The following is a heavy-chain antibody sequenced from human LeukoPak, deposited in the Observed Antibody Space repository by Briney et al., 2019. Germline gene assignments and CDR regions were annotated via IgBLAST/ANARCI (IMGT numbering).Heavy chain of an antibody. Sequence: PGGSLRLSCAASGFTVSSNYMSWVRQAPGKGLEWVSVIYSGGSTYYADSVKGRFTLSRDNSKNTLYLQMNSLRAEDTAVYYCARAAGIAAADYYFDYWGQGTLVTVSS. D-gene: IGHD6-13*01. CDR2: IYSGGST. CDR1: GFTVSSNY. J-gene: IGHJ4*02. CDR3: ARAAGIAAADYYFDY. V-gene: IGHV3-53*01.